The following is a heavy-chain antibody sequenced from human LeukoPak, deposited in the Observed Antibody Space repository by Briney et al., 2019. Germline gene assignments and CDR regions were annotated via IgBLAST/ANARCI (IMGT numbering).Heavy chain of an antibody. Sequence: PAGSLRLSCAASGFTFNNAWMSWVRQAPGKGLEWVGRIKSKTDGGTTDYAAPVKGRFTISRDDSKNTLYLQMNSLKAEDTAVYYCITFSMIVVVITDWGQGTLVTVSS. V-gene: IGHV3-15*01. CDR2: IKSKTDGGTT. CDR3: ITFSMIVVVITD. D-gene: IGHD3-22*01. J-gene: IGHJ4*02. CDR1: GFTFNNAW.